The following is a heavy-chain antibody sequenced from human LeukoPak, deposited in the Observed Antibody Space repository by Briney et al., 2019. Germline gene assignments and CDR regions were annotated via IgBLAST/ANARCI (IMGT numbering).Heavy chain of an antibody. V-gene: IGHV4-59*08. J-gene: IGHJ4*02. Sequence: SETLSLTCTVSGGSISSYYWSWIRQSPGKGLECIGYIHYTGSTNYNPSLKSRVTISVDTSKNQFSLKLSSVTAADTAVYYCARQADPYYYDSTAWGFDYWGQGTLVTVSS. CDR3: ARQADPYYYDSTAWGFDY. D-gene: IGHD3-22*01. CDR2: IHYTGST. CDR1: GGSISSYY.